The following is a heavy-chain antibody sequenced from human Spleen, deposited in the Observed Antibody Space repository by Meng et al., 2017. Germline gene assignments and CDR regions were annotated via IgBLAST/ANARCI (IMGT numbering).Heavy chain of an antibody. D-gene: IGHD4-11*01. J-gene: IGHJ4*02. V-gene: IGHV4-34*01. Sequence: GSLRLSCVVSGGSFSDYYWSWIRQLPGRGREWIGEINHSGSTNYNRSLESRATISIDTPQNNLSLKLSSVTAADSAVYYFARGPTTMAHDFDYWGQGTLVTVSS. CDR3: ARGPTTMAHDFDY. CDR1: GGSFSDYY. CDR2: INHSGST.